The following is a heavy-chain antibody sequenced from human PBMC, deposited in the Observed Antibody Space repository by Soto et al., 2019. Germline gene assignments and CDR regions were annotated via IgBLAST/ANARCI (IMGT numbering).Heavy chain of an antibody. CDR3: ARGPDYGDYATYFDF. Sequence: QVQLVQSGAEVKKPGSSVKVSCKASGGTFSSYAISWVRQAPGQGLEWVGGVIPIFGTANYAQKFQGRVTITADESTSTAYMELSSLRSEDTAVYYCARGPDYGDYATYFDFWGQGTLVTVSS. CDR2: VIPIFGTA. J-gene: IGHJ4*02. D-gene: IGHD4-17*01. V-gene: IGHV1-69*01. CDR1: GGTFSSYA.